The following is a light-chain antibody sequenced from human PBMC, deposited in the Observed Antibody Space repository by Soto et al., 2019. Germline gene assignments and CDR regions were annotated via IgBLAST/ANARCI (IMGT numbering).Light chain of an antibody. V-gene: IGLV3-1*01. CDR3: QAWDNSNSF. J-gene: IGLJ1*01. Sequence: SYELTQPPSVSVSPGQTASITCSGDELGDKYSHWYQQKPGQSPVLVIYQDTKRPSGIPERFSGSNSGNTATLTISGTQAMDEADYYCQAWDNSNSFFGAGTKVTVL. CDR1: ELGDKY. CDR2: QDT.